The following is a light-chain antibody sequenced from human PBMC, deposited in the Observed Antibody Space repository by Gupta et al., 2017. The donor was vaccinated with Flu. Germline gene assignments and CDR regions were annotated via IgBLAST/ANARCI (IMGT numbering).Light chain of an antibody. CDR1: NIGSKS. J-gene: IGLJ3*02. CDR3: QVWDASADNPWL. V-gene: IGLV3-21*02. Sequence: SYVLAQPPSASAAPAQTARITCGGNNIGSKSVHWYQQKPGQAPVLVVYGDSVRPSGVPERVSGSNSGTTATVTISRVEAGDEADYFCQVWDASADNPWLFGGGTKLTVL. CDR2: GDS.